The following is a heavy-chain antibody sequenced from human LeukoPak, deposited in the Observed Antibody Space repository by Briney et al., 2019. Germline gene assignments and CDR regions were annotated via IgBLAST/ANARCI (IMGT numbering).Heavy chain of an antibody. D-gene: IGHD6-19*01. CDR1: GFTFSNYA. CDR3: ATGGWYFGY. CDR2: FDPEDGET. Sequence: GGSLRFSCAASGFTFSNYAMSWVRQAPGKGLEWMGGFDPEDGETIYAQKFQGRVTMTEDTSTDTAYMELSSLRSEDTAVYYCATGGWYFGYWGQGTLVTVSS. V-gene: IGHV1-24*01. J-gene: IGHJ4*02.